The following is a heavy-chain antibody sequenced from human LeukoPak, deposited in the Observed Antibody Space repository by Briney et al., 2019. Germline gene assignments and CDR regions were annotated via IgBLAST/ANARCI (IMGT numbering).Heavy chain of an antibody. CDR3: ARRGSYNYYYYMDV. Sequence: SETLSLTCTVSGGSISSGSYYWSWIRQPAGKGLEWIGRIYTGGSINYNPSLKSRVTISVDTSKNQFSLKLSSVTAADTAVYYCARRGSYNYYYYMDVWGKGTTVTVSS. V-gene: IGHV4-61*02. J-gene: IGHJ6*03. CDR2: IYTGGSI. D-gene: IGHD1-26*01. CDR1: GGSISSGSYY.